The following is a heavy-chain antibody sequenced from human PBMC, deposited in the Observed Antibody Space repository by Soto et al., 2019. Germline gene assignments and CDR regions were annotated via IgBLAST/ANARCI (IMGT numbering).Heavy chain of an antibody. J-gene: IGHJ6*02. CDR3: ATGRQGSRINLVGGRIRSAYGMDV. D-gene: IGHD3-10*01. Sequence: PSETLSLTCAVNGDSLDGYFLTWIRQPPGKGLEWIGEINHSGSTDYNPSLKSRVTISLDTSKNQFSLSLSSVTAADTAVYYCATGRQGSRINLVGGRIRSAYGMDVCGQGPTVTVYS. CDR2: INHSGST. V-gene: IGHV4-34*01. CDR1: GDSLDGYF.